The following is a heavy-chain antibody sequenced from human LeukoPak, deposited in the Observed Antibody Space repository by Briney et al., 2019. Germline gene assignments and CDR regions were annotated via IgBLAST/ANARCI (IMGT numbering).Heavy chain of an antibody. CDR1: GGTFSSYA. CDR2: IIPVFGTA. CDR3: ARGGSSSWSDGYYFDY. J-gene: IGHJ4*02. D-gene: IGHD6-13*01. V-gene: IGHV1-69*13. Sequence: SVKVSCKASGGTFSSYAISWVRQAPGQGLEWMGGIIPVFGTANYAQKFQGRVTITADESTSTAYMELSSLRSEDTAVYYCARGGSSSWSDGYYFDYWGQGTLVTVSS.